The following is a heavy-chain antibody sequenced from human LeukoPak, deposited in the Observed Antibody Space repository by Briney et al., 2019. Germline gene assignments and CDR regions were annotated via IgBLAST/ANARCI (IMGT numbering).Heavy chain of an antibody. J-gene: IGHJ6*03. CDR2: IYTSGST. V-gene: IGHV4-4*07. D-gene: IGHD1-7*01. CDR3: AMVELQASYYYYMDV. CDR1: GGSISSYY. Sequence: PSETLSLTCTVSGGSISSYYWSWIRQPAGKGLEWIGRIYTSGSTNYNPSLKSRVTISVDTSKNQFSLKLSSVTAADTAVYYCAMVELQASYYYYMDVWGKGTTVTVSS.